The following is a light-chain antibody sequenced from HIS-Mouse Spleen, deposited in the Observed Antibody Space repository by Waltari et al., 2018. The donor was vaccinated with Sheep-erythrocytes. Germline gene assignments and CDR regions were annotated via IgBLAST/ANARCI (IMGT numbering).Light chain of an antibody. J-gene: IGLJ1*01. CDR1: SSDVGGYTY. V-gene: IGLV2-11*01. Sequence: QSALTQPRSVSGSPGPSVTLSCPGTSSDVGGYTYVSWSQQHPGKAPKLMIYDVSKRPSGVPDRFSGSKSGNTASLTISGLQAEDEADYYCCSYAGSYNHVFATGTKVTVL. CDR2: DVS. CDR3: CSYAGSYNHV.